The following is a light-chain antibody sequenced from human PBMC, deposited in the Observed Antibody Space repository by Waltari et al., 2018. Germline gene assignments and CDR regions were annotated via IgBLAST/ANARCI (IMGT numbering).Light chain of an antibody. V-gene: IGKV3D-15*01. CDR1: KSVGNN. Sequence: TQSPAILSVSPGETATLPCRASKSVGNNVAWFQQTPGQAPRLLLYVTSSRSTNIPGRFFGAGAGTDFTLTISGLQSEDFGVYYCQQYNEWPYTFGQGTKVDLK. CDR2: VTS. CDR3: QQYNEWPYT. J-gene: IGKJ2*01.